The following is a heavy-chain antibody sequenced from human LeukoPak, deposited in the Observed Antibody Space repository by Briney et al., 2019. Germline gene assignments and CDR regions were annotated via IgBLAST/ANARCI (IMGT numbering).Heavy chain of an antibody. CDR2: IYYSGST. CDR1: GGSISSSSYY. Sequence: SETLSLTCTVSGGSISSSSYYWGWIRQPPGKGLEWIGSIYYSGSTYYNPSLKSRVTISVDTSKNQFSLKLSSVTAADTAVYYCARQRCSSTSCYIPDWFDPWGQGTLVTVST. V-gene: IGHV4-39*01. CDR3: ARQRCSSTSCYIPDWFDP. J-gene: IGHJ5*02. D-gene: IGHD2-2*02.